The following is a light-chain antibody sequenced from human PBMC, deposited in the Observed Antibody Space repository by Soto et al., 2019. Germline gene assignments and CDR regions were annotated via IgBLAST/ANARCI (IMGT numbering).Light chain of an antibody. CDR3: SSYTSSSTLVV. V-gene: IGLV2-14*01. CDR1: SSDVGGYNY. Sequence: QSALTQPASVSGSPGQSITISCTGTSSDVGGYNYVSWYQQHPGKAPKLMIYEVSNRPSGVSNRFSGSKSGNMASLTISGLQAEDEGDYYCSSYTSSSTLVVFGGGTKLTVL. J-gene: IGLJ2*01. CDR2: EVS.